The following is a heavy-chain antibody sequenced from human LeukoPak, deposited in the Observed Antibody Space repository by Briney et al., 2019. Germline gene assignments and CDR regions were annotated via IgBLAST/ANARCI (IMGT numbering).Heavy chain of an antibody. CDR3: ARSPSYYYYYMDV. J-gene: IGHJ6*03. CDR1: SGSISSDS. V-gene: IGHV4-59*01. CDR2: IYSSGST. Sequence: SETLSLTCTVFSGSISSDSWNWLRQPPGKGLEWIGCIYSSGSTSYNPSLKSRVTMSVDTSKNQFSLKLSSVTAADTAVYYCARSPSYYYYYMDVWGKGTTVTVSS.